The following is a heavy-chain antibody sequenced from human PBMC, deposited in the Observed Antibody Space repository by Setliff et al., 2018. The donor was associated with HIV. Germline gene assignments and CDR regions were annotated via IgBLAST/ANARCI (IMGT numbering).Heavy chain of an antibody. J-gene: IGHJ5*02. D-gene: IGHD6-13*01. V-gene: IGHV1-2*02. CDR3: VTSPGSFLAQDATEAGDA. CDR1: QNSFSDDY. Sequence: ASVKVSCKASQNSFSDDYMNWVRQAPGQRPEWMGWIRLPRGGTKYAQKFQGRVSLTWDTSISTGYMELRRLRSDDKAIYYCVTSPGSFLAQDATEAGDAWGQGSLVTVSS. CDR2: IRLPRGGT.